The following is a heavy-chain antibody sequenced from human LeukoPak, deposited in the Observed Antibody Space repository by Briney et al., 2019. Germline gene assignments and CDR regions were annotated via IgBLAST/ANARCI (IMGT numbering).Heavy chain of an antibody. Sequence: GGSLRLSCAASGFTVSSNCMSWVRQAPGKGLEWVSLICSGGNTYYADSVRGRFTISRDDSKNTLYLQMNSLRAEDTAVYYCAKEWFGYFDYWGQGTLVTVSS. V-gene: IGHV3-53*01. D-gene: IGHD3-16*01. CDR3: AKEWFGYFDY. CDR1: GFTVSSNC. CDR2: ICSGGNT. J-gene: IGHJ4*02.